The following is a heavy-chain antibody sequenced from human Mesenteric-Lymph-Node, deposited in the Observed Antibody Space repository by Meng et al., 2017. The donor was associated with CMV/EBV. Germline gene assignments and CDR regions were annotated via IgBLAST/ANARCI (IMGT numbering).Heavy chain of an antibody. V-gene: IGHV1-69*02. CDR3: AGGIAAAGSRWFDP. CDR1: VGTFSSYT. Sequence: QVQLVQSGAEVKKPGSSVKVSCKASVGTFSSYTISWVPQAPGQGLEWMGRIIPILGIANYAQKFQGRVTITADKSTSTAYMELSSLRSEDTAVYYCAGGIAAAGSRWFDPWGQGTLVTVSS. CDR2: IIPILGIA. D-gene: IGHD6-13*01. J-gene: IGHJ5*02.